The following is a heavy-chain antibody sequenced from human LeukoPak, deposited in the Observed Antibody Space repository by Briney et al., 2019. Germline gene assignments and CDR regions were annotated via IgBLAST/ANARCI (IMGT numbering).Heavy chain of an antibody. CDR1: GFTFSRYA. D-gene: IGHD6-13*01. CDR2: ISYDGSVE. Sequence: GGSLRLSCSVSGFTFSRYAMHWVRQAPGKGLEWVALISYDGSVEKNAASVKGRFTISRDNSKNTLYLQMNSLRTEDTAVYYCARALGSSWDSSLDSWGQGTLVPVSS. J-gene: IGHJ4*02. CDR3: ARALGSSWDSSLDS. V-gene: IGHV3-30*04.